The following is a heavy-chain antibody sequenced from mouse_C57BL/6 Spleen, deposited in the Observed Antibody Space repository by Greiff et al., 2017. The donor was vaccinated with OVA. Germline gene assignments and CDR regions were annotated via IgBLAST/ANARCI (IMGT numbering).Heavy chain of an antibody. D-gene: IGHD1-1*01. CDR3: ARNLFTTAMDY. CDR2: INPSTGGT. V-gene: IGHV1-42*01. CDR1: GYSFTGYY. J-gene: IGHJ4*01. Sequence: EVQLQQSGPELVKPGASVKISCKASGYSFTGYYMNWVKQSPEKSLEWIGEINPSTGGTTYNQKFKAKATLTVDKSSSTAYMQLKSLTSEDSAVYYCARNLFTTAMDYWGQGTSVTVSS.